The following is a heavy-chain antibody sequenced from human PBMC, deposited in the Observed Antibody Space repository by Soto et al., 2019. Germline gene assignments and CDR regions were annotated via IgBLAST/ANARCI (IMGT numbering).Heavy chain of an antibody. D-gene: IGHD3-3*01. J-gene: IGHJ4*02. CDR3: TTGSVEGY. Sequence: MDWVRQAPGKGLEWVGRIKTKTQGETTDYPAPVKGRFTISRDDSKNTLYLQMNSLKMEDTAVYYCTTGSVEGYWGQGTLVTVSS. V-gene: IGHV3-15*07. CDR2: IKTKTQGETT.